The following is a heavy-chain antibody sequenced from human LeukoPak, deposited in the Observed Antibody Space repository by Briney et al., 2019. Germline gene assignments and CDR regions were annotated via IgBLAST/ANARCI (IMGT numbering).Heavy chain of an antibody. J-gene: IGHJ5*02. CDR3: ARMPGIARQHWFDP. CDR1: GGTFSGYA. Sequence: SVKVSCKASGGTFSGYAISWVRQAPGQGLEWMGGIIPIFGTANYAQKFQGRVTITADESTSTAYMELSSLRSEDTAVYYCARMPGIARQHWFDPWGQGTLVTVSS. CDR2: IIPIFGTA. V-gene: IGHV1-69*13. D-gene: IGHD6-13*01.